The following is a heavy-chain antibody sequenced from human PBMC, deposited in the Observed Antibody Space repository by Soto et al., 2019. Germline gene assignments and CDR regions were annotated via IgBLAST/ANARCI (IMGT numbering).Heavy chain of an antibody. Sequence: SETLSLTCTVSGGSLSSGAYYWSWIRQHPGKGLEWIGYIYYSGSTYYNPSLESRVTLSVDTSRKQFSLKVSSVTAADTAVYYCARSNYFESSGPFDEWGPGTLVTVSS. CDR1: GGSLSSGAYY. V-gene: IGHV4-31*03. D-gene: IGHD3-22*01. J-gene: IGHJ4*02. CDR2: IYYSGST. CDR3: ARSNYFESSGPFDE.